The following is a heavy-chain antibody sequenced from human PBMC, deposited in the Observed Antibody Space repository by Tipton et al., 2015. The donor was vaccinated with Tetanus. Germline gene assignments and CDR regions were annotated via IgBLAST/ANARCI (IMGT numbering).Heavy chain of an antibody. CDR3: ATGGYSYVSSHY. Sequence: SLRLSCAASGMTLSYFAMSWVRQAPGKGLEWVSGISGSGDRIFYADSVKGRFTISRDNAKNTLYLQMNSLRAEDTAVYYCATGGYSYVSSHYWGQGTLVTVSS. V-gene: IGHV3-23*01. J-gene: IGHJ4*02. CDR1: GMTLSYFA. CDR2: ISGSGDRI. D-gene: IGHD5-18*01.